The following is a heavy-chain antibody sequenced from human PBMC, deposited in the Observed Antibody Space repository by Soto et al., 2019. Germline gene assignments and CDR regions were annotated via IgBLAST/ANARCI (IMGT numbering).Heavy chain of an antibody. D-gene: IGHD2-2*01. CDR1: GYTFTSYG. V-gene: IGHV1-18*01. CDR3: ARAPLLGYCICTNGSQVYYFYS. Sequence: ASVKVSCKASGYTFTSYGISWVRQAPGQGLEWMGWISAYNGNTNYAQKLQGRVTMTTDTSTSTAYMELRSLRSDDTAVYYCARAPLLGYCICTNGSQVYYFYSRAQRTPVPVS. J-gene: IGHJ5*01. CDR2: ISAYNGNT.